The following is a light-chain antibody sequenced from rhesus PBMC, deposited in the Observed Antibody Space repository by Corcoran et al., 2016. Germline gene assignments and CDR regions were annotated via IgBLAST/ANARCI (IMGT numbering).Light chain of an antibody. V-gene: IGLV2-23*02. Sequence: QTALTQPRSVSGSPGQSVTISCTGASSHIGGYNRVSWYRQYPGKGPQLMIFEVTKRPSGVSDRFSGSKSGNAASLTVSGLQAEDEADYYCTSYAGSKSYVFGSGTKLTVL. CDR3: TSYAGSKSYV. CDR2: EVT. CDR1: SSHIGGYNR. J-gene: IGLJ6*01.